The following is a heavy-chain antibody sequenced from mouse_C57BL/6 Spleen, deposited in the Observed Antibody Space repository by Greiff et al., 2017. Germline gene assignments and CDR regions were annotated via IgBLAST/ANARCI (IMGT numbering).Heavy chain of an antibody. D-gene: IGHD1-1*01. CDR1: GFNIKDYY. V-gene: IGHV14-2*01. Sequence: EVQLQQSGAELVKPGASVKLSCTASGFNIKDYYMHWVKQRTEQGLAWIGRIDPEDGETKYAPKFQGKATITADTSSNTAYLQLSSLTSEDTAVYYCAPITTVVATEGAMDYWGQGTSVTVSS. CDR2: IDPEDGET. CDR3: APITTVVATEGAMDY. J-gene: IGHJ4*01.